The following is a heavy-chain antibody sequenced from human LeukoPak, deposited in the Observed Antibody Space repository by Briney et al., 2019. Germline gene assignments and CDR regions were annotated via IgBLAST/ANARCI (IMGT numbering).Heavy chain of an antibody. V-gene: IGHV3-30*18. J-gene: IGHJ6*03. CDR2: ISYDGSNK. D-gene: IGHD6-19*01. CDR1: GFTFSSYG. Sequence: GGSLRLSCAASGFTFSSYGMHWVRQAPGKGLEWVAVISYDGSNKYYADSVKGRFTISRDNSKNTLYLQMNSLRAEDTAVYYCAKGRAGGRGSGRTGWDYYYMDVWGKGTTVTVSS. CDR3: AKGRAGGRGSGRTGWDYYYMDV.